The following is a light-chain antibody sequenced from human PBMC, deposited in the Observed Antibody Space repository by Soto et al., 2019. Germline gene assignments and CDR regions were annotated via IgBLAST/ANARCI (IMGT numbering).Light chain of an antibody. CDR1: SSDIGGSKY. CDR3: SSYAGDNTFA. Sequence: QSALTQPPSASGSPGQSVTISCTGTSSDIGGSKYVSWYQQHSGKAPKLMIYEVNKRPSGVPDRFSGSKSGNTASLTVSGLQAEDEADYYCSSYAGDNTFAFGSGTKLTVL. J-gene: IGLJ6*01. CDR2: EVN. V-gene: IGLV2-8*01.